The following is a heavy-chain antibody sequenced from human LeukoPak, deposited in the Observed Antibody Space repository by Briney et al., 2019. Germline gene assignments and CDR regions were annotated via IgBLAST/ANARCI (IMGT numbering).Heavy chain of an antibody. J-gene: IGHJ4*02. CDR2: INHSGST. V-gene: IGHV4-34*01. Sequence: PSETLSLTCAAYGGSFSGYYWSWIRQPPGKGLEWIGEINHSGSTNYNPSLKSRVTISVDTSKNQFSLKLSSVTAADTAVYYCASLGGVGSIDYWGQGTLVTVSS. CDR1: GGSFSGYY. CDR3: ASLGGVGSIDY. D-gene: IGHD3-16*01.